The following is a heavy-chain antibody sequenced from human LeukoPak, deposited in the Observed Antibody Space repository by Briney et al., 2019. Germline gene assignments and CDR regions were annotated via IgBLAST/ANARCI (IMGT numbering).Heavy chain of an antibody. D-gene: IGHD4-17*01. CDR3: AKDGLDDYGDRLDV. Sequence: TGGSLRLSCAASGFTFSSYGMHWVRQAPGKGLEWVVVISYDGSNKYYADSVKGRFTISRDNSKNTLYLQMNSLRAEDTAVYYCAKDGLDDYGDRLDVWGQGTTVTVSS. CDR1: GFTFSSYG. J-gene: IGHJ6*02. V-gene: IGHV3-30*18. CDR2: ISYDGSNK.